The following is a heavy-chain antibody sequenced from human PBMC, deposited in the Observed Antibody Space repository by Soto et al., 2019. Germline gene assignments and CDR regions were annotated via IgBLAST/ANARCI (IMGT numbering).Heavy chain of an antibody. CDR3: ARDASSGRKIDY. Sequence: QVLLVASWGGVVQPGRSLRLSCAASGFTFSSYAMHWGRQAPGKWLEWVAVISYDGSNKYYADSVKGRFTISRDNSKNTLYLQMNSLRAEDTAVYYCARDASSGRKIDYWGQGTLVTVSS. V-gene: IGHV3-30-3*01. D-gene: IGHD3-22*01. CDR2: ISYDGSNK. CDR1: GFTFSSYA. J-gene: IGHJ4*02.